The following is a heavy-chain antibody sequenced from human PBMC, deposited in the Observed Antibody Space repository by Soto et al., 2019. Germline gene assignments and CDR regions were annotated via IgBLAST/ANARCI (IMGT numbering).Heavy chain of an antibody. V-gene: IGHV1-69*12. D-gene: IGHD6-6*01. CDR1: GGTFSSYA. CDR2: IIPIFGTA. J-gene: IGHJ5*02. Sequence: QVQLVQSGAEVKKPGSSVKVSCKASGGTFSSYAISWVRQAPGQGLEWMGGIIPIFGTANYAQKFQGRVTITADESTSTAYMELSSLRSEDTAVYYCASLGGFGVAARPNWFDPWGQGTLVTVSS. CDR3: ASLGGFGVAARPNWFDP.